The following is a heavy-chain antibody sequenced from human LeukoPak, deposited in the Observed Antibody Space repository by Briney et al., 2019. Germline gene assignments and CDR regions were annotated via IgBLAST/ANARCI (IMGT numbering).Heavy chain of an antibody. CDR2: INPNSGGT. J-gene: IGHJ4*02. CDR3: AREARGNVDY. Sequence: ASVKVSCKASGYTFTSYDIHWVRQATGQGLEWMGWINPNSGGTNYAQKFQGRVTMTRDTSISTAYMELSRLRSDDTAVYYCAREARGNVDYWGQGTLVTVSS. V-gene: IGHV1-2*02. CDR1: GYTFTSYD.